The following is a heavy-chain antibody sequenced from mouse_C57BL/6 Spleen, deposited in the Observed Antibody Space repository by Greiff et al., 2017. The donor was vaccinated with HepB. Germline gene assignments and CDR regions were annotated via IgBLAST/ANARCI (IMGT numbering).Heavy chain of an antibody. V-gene: IGHV1-26*01. CDR1: GYTFTDYY. D-gene: IGHD4-1*01. CDR2: INPNNGGT. J-gene: IGHJ4*01. CDR3: ARRGGTYAMDY. Sequence: EVQLQQSGPELVKPGASVQISCKASGYTFTDYYMNWVKQSHGKSLEWIGDINPNNGGTSYNQKFKGKATLTVDKSSSTAYMELRSLTSEDSAVYYCARRGGTYAMDYWGQGTSVTVSS.